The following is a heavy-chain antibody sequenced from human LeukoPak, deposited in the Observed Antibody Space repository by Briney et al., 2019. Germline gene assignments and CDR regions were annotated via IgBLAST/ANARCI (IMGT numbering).Heavy chain of an antibody. CDR3: ARGGYDFGAETGFDP. V-gene: IGHV1-46*01. Sequence: ASVKVSCKASGYTFTSYYMHWVRQAPGQGLEWMGIINPSGGSTSYAQKFQGRVTMTRDTSTSTVYMELSSLRSEDTAVYYCARGGYDFGAETGFDPWGQGTLVTVSS. J-gene: IGHJ5*02. CDR2: INPSGGST. CDR1: GYTFTSYY. D-gene: IGHD3-3*01.